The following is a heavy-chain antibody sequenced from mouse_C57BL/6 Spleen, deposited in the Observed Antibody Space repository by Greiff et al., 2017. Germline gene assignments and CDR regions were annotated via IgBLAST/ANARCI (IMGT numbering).Heavy chain of an antibody. V-gene: IGHV1-81*01. D-gene: IGHD1-1*01. Sequence: QVQLQQSGAELARPGASVKLSCKASGYTFTSYGISWVKQRTGQGLEWIGEIYPRSGNTYYNEKFKGKATLTADKSSSTAYMELRSLTSEDSAVYFCARKGVTTVVEGDFDVWGTGTTVTVSS. CDR2: IYPRSGNT. CDR3: ARKGVTTVVEGDFDV. CDR1: GYTFTSYG. J-gene: IGHJ1*03.